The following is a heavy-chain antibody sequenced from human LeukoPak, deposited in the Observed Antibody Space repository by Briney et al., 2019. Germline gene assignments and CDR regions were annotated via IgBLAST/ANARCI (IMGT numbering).Heavy chain of an antibody. CDR2: IRGSGGST. V-gene: IGHV3-23*01. CDR3: ARDEFGRGPFDY. J-gene: IGHJ4*02. D-gene: IGHD3-16*01. CDR1: GFIFSSYG. Sequence: PGGSLRLSCATSGFIFSSYGMNWVRQAPGKGLEWVSFIRGSGGSTYYADSVKGRFTISRDNSKNTLYLQMNSLRAEDTAVYYCARDEFGRGPFDYWGQGTLVTVSS.